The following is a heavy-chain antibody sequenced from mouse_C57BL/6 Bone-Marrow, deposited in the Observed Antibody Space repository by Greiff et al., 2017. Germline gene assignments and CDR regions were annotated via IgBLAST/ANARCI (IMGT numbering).Heavy chain of an antibody. V-gene: IGHV1-7*01. J-gene: IGHJ1*03. CDR1: GYTFTSYW. Sequence: VQLQQSGAELAKPGASVKLSCKASGYTFTSYWMHWVKQRPGQGLEWIGYINPSSGYTKYNQKFKDKATLTAAKSSSTAYMQLSSLTYEDSAVYYCARGGWPWYFDVWGTGTTVTVSS. D-gene: IGHD1-1*02. CDR3: ARGGWPWYFDV. CDR2: INPSSGYT.